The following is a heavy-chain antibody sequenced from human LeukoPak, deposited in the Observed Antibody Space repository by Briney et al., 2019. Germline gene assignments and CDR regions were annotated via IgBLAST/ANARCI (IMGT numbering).Heavy chain of an antibody. CDR2: IKSKTDGGTT. CDR1: GFTFSNAW. J-gene: IGHJ5*02. D-gene: IGHD6-13*01. Sequence: GGSLRLSCAASGFTFSNAWMSWVRQAPGKGLEWVGRIKSKTDGGTTDYAAPVKGRFTISRDDSKNTLYLQMNSLKTEDTAVYYCTTDSGYSSRNWFDPWGQGTLVTVSS. V-gene: IGHV3-15*01. CDR3: TTDSGYSSRNWFDP.